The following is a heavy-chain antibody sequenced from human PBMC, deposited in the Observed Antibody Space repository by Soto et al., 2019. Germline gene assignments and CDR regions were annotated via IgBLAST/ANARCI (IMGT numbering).Heavy chain of an antibody. D-gene: IGHD2-15*01. CDR3: ARTPGPEVAASLEYYYFSGMDV. CDR1: GYSFTSYW. J-gene: IGHJ6*02. CDR2: IHPGDSDT. V-gene: IGHV5-51*01. Sequence: GASLKISCAASGYSFTSYWIGWVRQMPGKGLEWMGIIHPGDSDTKYSPSFQGQVTISVDKSITTAYLQWSSLKASDTAMYYCARTPGPEVAASLEYYYFSGMDVWGQGTTVTVSS.